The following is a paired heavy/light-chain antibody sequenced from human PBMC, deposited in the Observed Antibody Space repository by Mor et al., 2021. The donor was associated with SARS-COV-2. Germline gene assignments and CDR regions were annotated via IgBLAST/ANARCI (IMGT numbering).Heavy chain of an antibody. CDR2: IRTKVDGGTA. CDR3: TREGAWVAPEL. CDR1: GFTFGGYT. D-gene: IGHD1-26*01. Sequence: EVRLVESGGVLVQPGRSLRLSCTSSGFTFGGYTMSWFRQAPGKGPEWVGFIRTKVDGGTAEYAASVKDRFIISRDDSKGIAYLQMNSLKTEDTAVYYCTREGAWVAPELWGQGTLVTVSS. V-gene: IGHV3-49*03. J-gene: IGHJ4*02.
Light chain of an antibody. V-gene: IGKV4-1*01. CDR1: QSVFYSPTRKYH. Sequence: DIVMTQSPDSLTVSLGERATLKCKSSQSVFYSPTRKYHLNWYQQKPGQPPKLLIYWASTRVSGVPDRFSGSGSGTDFTLTISSLQAEDVAVYYCQQYYSSPFTFGRGTKVEIK. CDR3: QQYYSSPFT. J-gene: IGKJ3*01. CDR2: WAS.